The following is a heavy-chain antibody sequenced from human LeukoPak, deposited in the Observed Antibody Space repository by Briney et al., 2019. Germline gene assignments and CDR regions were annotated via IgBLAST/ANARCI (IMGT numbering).Heavy chain of an antibody. CDR2: ISGSGGST. CDR1: GFTFSSYA. Sequence: GGSPRLSCAASGFTFSSYAMSWVRQAPGKGLEWVSAISGSGGSTYYADSVKGRFTISRDNSKNTLYLQMNSLRAEDTAVYYCAKEGAASSGWYGDAFDIWGQGRMVGVSS. CDR3: AKEGAASSGWYGDAFDI. D-gene: IGHD6-19*01. J-gene: IGHJ3*02. V-gene: IGHV3-23*01.